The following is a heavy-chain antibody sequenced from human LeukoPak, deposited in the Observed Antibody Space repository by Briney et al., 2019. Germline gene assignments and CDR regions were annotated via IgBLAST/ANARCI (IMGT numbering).Heavy chain of an antibody. CDR3: ARSLKVVPAAEVNYYYYYGMDV. CDR2: IYYSGST. D-gene: IGHD2-2*01. V-gene: IGHV4-59*01. J-gene: IGHJ6*02. CDR1: GGSISSYY. Sequence: SETLSLTCTVSGGSISSYYWSWIRQPPGKGLEWIGYIYYSGSTNYNPSLKSRVTISVDTSKNQFSLKLSSVTAADTAVYYCARSLKVVPAAEVNYYYYYGMDVWGQGTTVTVSS.